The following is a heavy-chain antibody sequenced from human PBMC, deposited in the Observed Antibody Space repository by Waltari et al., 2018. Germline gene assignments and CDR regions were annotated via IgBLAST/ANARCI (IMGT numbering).Heavy chain of an antibody. D-gene: IGHD4-17*01. CDR3: SRDLQHGDFGRGRDY. CDR1: GFTFSSHW. J-gene: IGHJ4*02. Sequence: VQLVEYGGGLVQPGGSLRLSCAASGFTFSSHWMHWVRQAPGKGLVWVSRTNGDGRSTSYADSVKGRFTISRDNAKNTLYLQMNSLRAEDTAVYYCSRDLQHGDFGRGRDYWGQGTLVTVSS. V-gene: IGHV3-74*01. CDR2: TNGDGRST.